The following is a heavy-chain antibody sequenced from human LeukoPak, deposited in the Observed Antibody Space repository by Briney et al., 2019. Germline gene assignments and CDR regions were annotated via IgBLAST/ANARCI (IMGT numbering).Heavy chain of an antibody. J-gene: IGHJ5*02. CDR3: ARDGGSYFGFTANWFDP. CDR2: IDKSGWTT. CDR1: TFNLSPHE. D-gene: IGHD1-26*01. V-gene: IGHV3-48*03. Sequence: PGESLRLSCSTSTFNLSPHEVNWVRQAPGKGLEWVSYIDKSGWTTEYADSVKGRFTISRDNSKNTLYLQMNSLRAEDTAVYYCARDGGSYFGFTANWFDPWGQGTLVTVSS.